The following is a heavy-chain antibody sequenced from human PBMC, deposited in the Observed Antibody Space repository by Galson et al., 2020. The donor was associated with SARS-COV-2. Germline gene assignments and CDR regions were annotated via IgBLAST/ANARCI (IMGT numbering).Heavy chain of an antibody. D-gene: IGHD3-9*01. V-gene: IGHV4-30-4*01. CDR3: ARARKDLRFYDWSLLAPNWIDS. Sequence: SETLSLTCTVSARPVYSGTYYWNWIRQPPGKDLERIGYLYYGWSSYYKPSLKNRLSLSLASSKNQVSLRLNSITAADTADYYYARARKDLRFYDWSLLAPNWIDSWGQGTLVTVSS. J-gene: IGHJ5*01. CDR2: LYYGWSS. CDR1: ARPVYSGTYY.